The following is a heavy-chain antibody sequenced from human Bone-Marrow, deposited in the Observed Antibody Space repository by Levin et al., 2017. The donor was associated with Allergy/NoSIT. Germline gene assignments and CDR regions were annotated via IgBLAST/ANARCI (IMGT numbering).Heavy chain of an antibody. CDR3: AREEGWGYHYGMDV. V-gene: IGHV3-7*01. Sequence: GESLKISCAASGFTFTSFWMTWVRQAPGKGLEWVANIKQDGSETYYVDSVKGRFTISRDNAKNSVYLQMNSLRVDDTAVYYCAREEGWGYHYGMDVWGQGTTVTVSS. D-gene: IGHD3-16*02. CDR2: IKQDGSET. CDR1: GFTFTSFW. J-gene: IGHJ6*02.